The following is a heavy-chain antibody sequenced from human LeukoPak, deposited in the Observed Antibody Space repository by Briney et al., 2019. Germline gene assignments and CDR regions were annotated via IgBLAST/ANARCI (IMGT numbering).Heavy chain of an antibody. CDR2: IGYDGNNK. CDR1: GFTFSSYG. J-gene: IGHJ4*02. CDR3: AKDIGQWLILSG. V-gene: IGHV3-30*02. D-gene: IGHD3-22*01. Sequence: TGGSLRLSCAASGFTFSSYGMHWVRQAPGKGLEWVAFIGYDGNNKYYADSAKGRFTISRDNSKNTLYLQMNSLRAEDTAVYFCAKDIGQWLILSGWGQGTLVTVSS.